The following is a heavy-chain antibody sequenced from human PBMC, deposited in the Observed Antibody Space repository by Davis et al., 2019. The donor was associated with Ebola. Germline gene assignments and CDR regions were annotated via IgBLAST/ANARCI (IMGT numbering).Heavy chain of an antibody. V-gene: IGHV4-34*01. J-gene: IGHJ4*02. CDR2: INHSGST. CDR3: ARGRTGSYRPRLDY. CDR1: GGSFSGYY. Sequence: SETLSLTCAVYGGSFSGYYWSWIRQPPGKVLEWSGEINHSGSTNYNPSLKSRVTISVDTSKNQFSLKLNSVTAADTAVYFCARGRTGSYRPRLDYWGQGTLVTVSS. D-gene: IGHD1-26*01.